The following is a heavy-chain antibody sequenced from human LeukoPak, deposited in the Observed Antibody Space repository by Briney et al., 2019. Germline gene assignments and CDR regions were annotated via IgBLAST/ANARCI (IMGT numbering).Heavy chain of an antibody. CDR1: GGSISSGGYY. D-gene: IGHD3-16*02. V-gene: IGHV4-30-4*08. Sequence: SETLSLTCTVSGGSISSGGYYWSWIRQPPGKGLEWIGSIYYSGSTYYNPSLKSRVTISIDTSRNQFSLKLSSVTAADTAVYYCARADYDYVWGSYRYYYFDYWGQGTLVTVSS. CDR2: IYYSGST. CDR3: ARADYDYVWGSYRYYYFDY. J-gene: IGHJ4*02.